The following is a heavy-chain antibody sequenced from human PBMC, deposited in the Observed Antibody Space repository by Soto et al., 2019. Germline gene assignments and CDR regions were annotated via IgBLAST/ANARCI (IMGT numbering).Heavy chain of an antibody. CDR2: IYPGDSDT. CDR1: GYSITSYW. Sequence: PGESLKISCKGSGYSITSYWIGWVRQMPGKGLEWMGIIYPGDSDTRYSPSFQGQVTISADKSISTAYLQWSSLKASDTAMYYCATRVRIAVAGNAFDIWGQGTMVTVSS. CDR3: ATRVRIAVAGNAFDI. V-gene: IGHV5-51*01. J-gene: IGHJ3*02. D-gene: IGHD6-19*01.